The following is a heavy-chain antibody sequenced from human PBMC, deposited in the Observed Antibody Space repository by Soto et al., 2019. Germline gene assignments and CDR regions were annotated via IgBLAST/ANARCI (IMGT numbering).Heavy chain of an antibody. V-gene: IGHV3-48*01. CDR3: AREMVRGVIYVYYGMDV. CDR2: ISSSSSTI. CDR1: GFTFSSYS. Sequence: SGFTFSSYSMNWVRQAPGKGLEWVSYISSSSSTIYYADSVKGRFTISRDNSKNTLYLQMNSLRAEDTAVYYCAREMVRGVIYVYYGMDVWGQGTTVTVSS. J-gene: IGHJ6*02. D-gene: IGHD3-10*01.